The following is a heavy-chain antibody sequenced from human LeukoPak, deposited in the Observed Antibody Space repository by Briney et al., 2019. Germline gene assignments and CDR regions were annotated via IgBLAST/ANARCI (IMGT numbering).Heavy chain of an antibody. D-gene: IGHD3-3*01. J-gene: IGHJ6*03. CDR1: GGSISNYY. V-gene: IGHV4-4*08. CDR3: ARGPYYDFWSGYYLGYYYYYMDV. CDR2: IYTSGST. Sequence: SETLSLTCTVSGGSISNYYWTWIRQPPGKGLEWIGRIYTSGSTNYNPSLKSRVTISVDTSKNQFSLKLSSVTAADTAVYYCARGPYYDFWSGYYLGYYYYYMDVWGKGTTVTVSS.